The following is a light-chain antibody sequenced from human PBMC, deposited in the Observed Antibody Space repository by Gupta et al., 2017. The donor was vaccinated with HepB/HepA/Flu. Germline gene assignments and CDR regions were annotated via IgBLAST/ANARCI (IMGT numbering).Light chain of an antibody. CDR3: SSYTTSSTPVI. V-gene: IGLV2-14*03. Sequence: QSALTQPASVSGSPGQSITISCTGTSSDVGGYNYVSWYQQHPGKAPKLVIYDVTNRPSGVSNRFSGSKSGNTASLTISGLQAEDEADYYCSSYTTSSTPVIFGGGTQLTVL. CDR1: SSDVGGYNY. CDR2: DVT. J-gene: IGLJ2*01.